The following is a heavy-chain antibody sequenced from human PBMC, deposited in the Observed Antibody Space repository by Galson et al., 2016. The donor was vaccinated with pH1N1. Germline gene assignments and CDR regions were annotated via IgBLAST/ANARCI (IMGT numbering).Heavy chain of an antibody. D-gene: IGHD1-1*01. CDR2: INPTSGAT. CDR3: ANDPKGTWETGAYFDL. Sequence: SVKVSCKASEYTFTDYYMHWIRQAPGQRLEWMAWINPTSGATNYAQNFQGRITLTWDTSISTSYMSTSYMELRSLTSDDKAVYYCANDPKGTWETGAYFDLWGQGTLVTVSS. J-gene: IGHJ4*02. V-gene: IGHV1-2*02. CDR1: EYTFTDYY.